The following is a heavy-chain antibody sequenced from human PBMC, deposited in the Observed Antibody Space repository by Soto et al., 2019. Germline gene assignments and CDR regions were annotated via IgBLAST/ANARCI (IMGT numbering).Heavy chain of an antibody. D-gene: IGHD3-22*01. CDR1: GFTFSNSA. CDR2: ISDSGVST. CDR3: AHESKLNGYYYDSSGFSWFDP. Sequence: GGSLRLSCAASGFTFSNSAMSWVRQAPGKGLDWVSSISDSGVSTYYADSVKGRFTISRDNSKSTLYLQMNSLRAEDTAVYYCAHESKLNGYYYDSSGFSWFDPWGQGTLVTVSS. J-gene: IGHJ5*02. V-gene: IGHV3-23*01.